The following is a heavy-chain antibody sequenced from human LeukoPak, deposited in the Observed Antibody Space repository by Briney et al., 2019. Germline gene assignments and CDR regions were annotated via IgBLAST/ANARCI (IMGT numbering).Heavy chain of an antibody. CDR1: GFTFSSFA. CDR3: VRWGLGKGEAFDI. V-gene: IGHV3-74*01. J-gene: IGHJ3*02. D-gene: IGHD3-10*01. CDR2: INSDGSNT. Sequence: GRSLRLSCAASGFTFSSFAMHWVRQVPGKGLVWVSRINSDGSNTNYADSVKGRFTISRDNAKNTLYLQMNSLRAEDTAVYYCVRWGLGKGEAFDIWGQGTMVTVSS.